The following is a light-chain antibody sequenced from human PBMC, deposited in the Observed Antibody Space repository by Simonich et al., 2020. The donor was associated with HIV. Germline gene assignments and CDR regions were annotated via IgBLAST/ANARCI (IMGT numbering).Light chain of an antibody. CDR3: QQLNSYPPCA. V-gene: IGKV1-9*01. CDR2: AAS. CDR1: HGISRY. J-gene: IGKJ3*01. Sequence: QLTQSPSFLSASVGDRFTITCRAGHGISRYLAWYQQKPGKAPKLLIYAASTLQKRVPTRVSVSGSGTEFTLTISSLQPEDFANYYGQQLNSYPPCAFGPGTKVDI.